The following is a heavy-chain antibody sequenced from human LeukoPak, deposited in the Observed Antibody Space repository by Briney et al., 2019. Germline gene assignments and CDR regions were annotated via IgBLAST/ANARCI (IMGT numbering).Heavy chain of an antibody. Sequence: GASVKVSCKASGYTFTGYYMHWVRQAPGQGLEWMGWINPNSGGTNYAQKFQGRVTMTRDTSISTAYMELSRLRSDDTAVYYCARDSRSQIRYCSGGSCRSGGFGYWGQGTLVTVSS. CDR3: ARDSRSQIRYCSGGSCRSGGFGY. V-gene: IGHV1-2*02. CDR2: INPNSGGT. CDR1: GYTFTGYY. D-gene: IGHD2-15*01. J-gene: IGHJ4*02.